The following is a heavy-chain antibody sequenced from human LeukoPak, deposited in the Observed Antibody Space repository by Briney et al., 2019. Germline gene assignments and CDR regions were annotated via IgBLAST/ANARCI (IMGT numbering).Heavy chain of an antibody. CDR1: GFTFGDYA. CDR2: IRSKANGGTT. V-gene: IGHV3-49*03. Sequence: GGSLRLSCTASGFTFGDYAMSWFRQAPGKGLEWVGFIRSKANGGTTEYAASVEARFTISRDDSKSIAYLQMNSLKTEDTAVYYCTRNRFYDSSGYFDWGQGTLVTVSS. CDR3: TRNRFYDSSGYFD. J-gene: IGHJ4*02. D-gene: IGHD3-22*01.